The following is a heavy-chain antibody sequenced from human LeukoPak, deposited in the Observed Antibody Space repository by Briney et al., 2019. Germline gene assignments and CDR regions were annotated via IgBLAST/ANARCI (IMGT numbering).Heavy chain of an antibody. Sequence: PSETLSLTCAVYGGSFSGYYWSWIRQPPGKGLEWIGEINHSGSTNYNPSLKGRVTISVDTSKNQFSLKLSSVTAADTAVYYCARLRRGYYYMDVWGKGTTVTVSS. CDR3: ARLRRGYYYMDV. V-gene: IGHV4-34*01. J-gene: IGHJ6*03. CDR1: GGSFSGYY. CDR2: INHSGST.